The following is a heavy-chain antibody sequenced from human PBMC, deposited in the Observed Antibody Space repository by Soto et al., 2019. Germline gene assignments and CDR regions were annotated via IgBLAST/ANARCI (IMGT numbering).Heavy chain of an antibody. CDR1: GFTFSSFG. V-gene: IGHV3-33*01. CDR3: ARDASYYSLWSGYYPARNGMDV. CDR2: IWYDGSKK. D-gene: IGHD3-3*01. Sequence: QVQVVESGGGVVQPGRSLRLSCAASGFTFSSFGMHWVRQAPGKGLEWVSLIWYDGSKKSYGDSVKGRFTISRDNSRNTVYLQMNSLRADDTAVYYCARDASYYSLWSGYYPARNGMDVWCQGITVTVSS. J-gene: IGHJ6*02.